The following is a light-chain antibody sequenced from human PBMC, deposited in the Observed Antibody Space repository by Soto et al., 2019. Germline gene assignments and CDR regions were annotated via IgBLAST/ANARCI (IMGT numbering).Light chain of an antibody. CDR3: QQYANAPFT. CDR2: GAS. J-gene: IGKJ3*01. Sequence: EIVLTQSPGTLSLSPGERATLSCRASQSISSSYLAWYQQKPGQAPRLLIYGASSRATGIPDRFSGSGSGTDVTLTISRLESEDFAVYYCQQYANAPFTFGPGTKVDIK. V-gene: IGKV3-20*01. CDR1: QSISSSY.